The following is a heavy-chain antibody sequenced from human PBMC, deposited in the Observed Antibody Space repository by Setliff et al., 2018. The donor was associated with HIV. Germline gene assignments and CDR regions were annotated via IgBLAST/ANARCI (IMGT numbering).Heavy chain of an antibody. CDR1: GGSFSGYY. Sequence: SETLSLTCAVYGGSFSGYYWSWIRQPPRKRLEWIGELNDSGSANYNPSLKSRVTLSVDTSKNQFSLRLTSVTAADTAVYYCARGTKVVWGRWFDPWGQGTLVTVSS. V-gene: IGHV4-34*01. J-gene: IGHJ5*02. CDR3: ARGTKVVWGRWFDP. CDR2: LNDSGSA. D-gene: IGHD3-16*01.